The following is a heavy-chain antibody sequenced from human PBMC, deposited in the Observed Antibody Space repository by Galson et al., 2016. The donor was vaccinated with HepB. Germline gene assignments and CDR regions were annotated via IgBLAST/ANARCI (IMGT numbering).Heavy chain of an antibody. V-gene: IGHV1-46*01. CDR1: GYTFTSYY. CDR2: INPSGGST. J-gene: IGHJ6*02. CDR3: ARDGGATTGDV. D-gene: IGHD1-26*01. Sequence: SVKVSCKASGYTFTSYYMHWARQAPGQGLEWMGIINPSGGSTSYAQKFQGRVTMTRDTSTSTVYMELSSLRSEDTAVYYCARDGGATTGDVWGQGTTVTVSS.